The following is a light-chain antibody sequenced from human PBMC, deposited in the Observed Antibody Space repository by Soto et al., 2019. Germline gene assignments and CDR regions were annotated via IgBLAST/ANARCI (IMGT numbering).Light chain of an antibody. V-gene: IGKV3-20*01. CDR1: QTVSRN. J-gene: IGKJ1*01. CDR3: QQYGSSPWT. Sequence: EVVMTQSPATLSVSPGDRATLSCRASQTVSRNLAWYQQRPGQAPRLLIYDASYRATGIPARFSGSGSGTDFTLTISRLEPEDFAVYYCQQYGSSPWTFGQGTKVDIK. CDR2: DAS.